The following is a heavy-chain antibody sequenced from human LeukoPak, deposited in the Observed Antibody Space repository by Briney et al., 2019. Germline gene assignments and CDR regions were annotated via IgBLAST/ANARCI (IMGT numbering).Heavy chain of an antibody. CDR2: IYYSGTT. CDR1: GGSISRYY. V-gene: IGHV4-59*01. D-gene: IGHD4-17*01. CDR3: ARIHGDYNWFDP. J-gene: IGHJ5*02. Sequence: SETLSLTCTVSGGSISRYYWNWIRQPPGKGLEWIGYIYYSGTTNYNPSLKSRVTISVDTSKNQFSLKLSSVTAADTAVYYCARIHGDYNWFDPWGQGTLVTVSS.